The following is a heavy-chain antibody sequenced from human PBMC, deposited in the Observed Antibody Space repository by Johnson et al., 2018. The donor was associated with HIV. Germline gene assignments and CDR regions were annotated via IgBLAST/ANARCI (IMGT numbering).Heavy chain of an antibody. J-gene: IGHJ3*02. D-gene: IGHD3-22*01. CDR2: INWNGGST. V-gene: IGHV3-20*04. Sequence: VQLVESGGGLVKPGGSLRLSCAASGFTFSNAWMSWVRQGPGKGLEWVSGINWNGGSTGYADSVKGRFTISRDNAKNSLYLQMNSLRAEDTALYYCARSVGYYDSSGYYYVDAFDNWGQGTMVTVSS. CDR3: ARSVGYYDSSGYYYVDAFDN. CDR1: GFTFSNAW.